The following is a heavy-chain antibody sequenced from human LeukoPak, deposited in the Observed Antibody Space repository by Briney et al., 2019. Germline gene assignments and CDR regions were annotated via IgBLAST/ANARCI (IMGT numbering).Heavy chain of an antibody. CDR3: AKEGAYCGGDCYFAEYFQH. CDR1: GFTFSSYA. J-gene: IGHJ1*01. V-gene: IGHV3-23*01. D-gene: IGHD2-21*02. Sequence: GGSLRLSCAASGFTFSSYAMSWVRQAPGKGLEWVSAISGSGGSTYYADSVKGRFTISRDNSKNTLYLQMNSLRAEDTAVYYCAKEGAYCGGDCYFAEYFQHWGQGTLVTVSS. CDR2: ISGSGGST.